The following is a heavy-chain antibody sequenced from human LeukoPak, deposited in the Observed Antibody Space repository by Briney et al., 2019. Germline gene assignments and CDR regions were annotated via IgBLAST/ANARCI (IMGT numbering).Heavy chain of an antibody. CDR3: ARQNGSGLFILP. V-gene: IGHV4-39*01. CDR2: IYYSGNT. D-gene: IGHD3/OR15-3a*01. Sequence: SETLSLTCTVSGVSISSSNSYWGWIRQPQGKGLEWIGSIYYSGNTYYNASLKSQVSISIDTSKDQFSLRLTSVTAADTAVYYCARQNGSGLFILPGGQGTLVTVSS. J-gene: IGHJ4*02. CDR1: GVSISSSNSY.